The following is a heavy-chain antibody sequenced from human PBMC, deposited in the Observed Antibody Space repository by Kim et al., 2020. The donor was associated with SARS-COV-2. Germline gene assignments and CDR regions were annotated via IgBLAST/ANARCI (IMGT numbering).Heavy chain of an antibody. V-gene: IGHV4-39*07. D-gene: IGHD2-21*01. Sequence: SETLSLTCTVSGGSISSSIYYWGWIRQPPGKGLEWIGTINYSGSTNYNPSLRSRVTISVGTSKNQFSLRQSSVTAADTAVYYCARGRGEFCGRTSCYHFDSWGQGTLVIVSS. CDR1: GGSISSSIYY. CDR3: ARGRGEFCGRTSCYHFDS. CDR2: INYSGST. J-gene: IGHJ4*02.